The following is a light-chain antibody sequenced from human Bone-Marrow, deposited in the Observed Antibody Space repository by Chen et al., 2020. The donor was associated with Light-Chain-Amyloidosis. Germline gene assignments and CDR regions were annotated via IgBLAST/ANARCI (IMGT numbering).Light chain of an antibody. CDR3: CSFVHGTTFSAV. Sequence: QSALTQPASVSGSPGQSITISCTGTSNDVGNYNLVSWYQQHPGKAPKLIIYGVTKRPSGVSDRFSGCTSGNTASLTISGLQAEDEASYFGCSFVHGTTFSAVFGGGTQLTVL. CDR1: SNDVGNYNL. J-gene: IGLJ7*01. CDR2: GVT. V-gene: IGLV2-23*02.